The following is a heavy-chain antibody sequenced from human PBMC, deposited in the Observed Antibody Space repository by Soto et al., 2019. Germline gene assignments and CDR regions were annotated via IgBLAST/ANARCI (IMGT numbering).Heavy chain of an antibody. CDR3: AREVIETTPTAGDAFDI. Sequence: QVQLQESGPGLVKPSQTLSLTCTVSGGSIRSGNHYWSWIRQHPGKDLEWIGYIYYTGTTYYNPSLGGRVTIAVDTSKNHFARELTSVTPADTAVYYCAREVIETTPTAGDAFDIGGQGTMVTVSS. J-gene: IGHJ3*02. D-gene: IGHD4-17*01. CDR1: GGSIRSGNHY. V-gene: IGHV4-31*03. CDR2: IYYTGTT.